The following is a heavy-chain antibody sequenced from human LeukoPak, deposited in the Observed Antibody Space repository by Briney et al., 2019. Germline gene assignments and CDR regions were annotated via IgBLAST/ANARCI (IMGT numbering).Heavy chain of an antibody. CDR2: IIPILGIA. J-gene: IGHJ4*02. CDR1: GGTFSSYA. D-gene: IGHD6-19*01. CDR3: ARGEQWLAD. V-gene: IGHV1-69*04. Sequence: SVKVSCKASGGTFSSYAISWVRQAPGQGLEWMGRIIPILGIANYAQKFQGRVTITADKSTSTAYMELRSLRSDDTAVYYCARGEQWLADWGQGTLVTVSS.